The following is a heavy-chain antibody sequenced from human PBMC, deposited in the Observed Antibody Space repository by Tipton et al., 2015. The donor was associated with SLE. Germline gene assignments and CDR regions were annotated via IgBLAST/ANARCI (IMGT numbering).Heavy chain of an antibody. D-gene: IGHD4-17*01. J-gene: IGHJ4*02. Sequence: TLSLTCTVSGGSINSYYWSWVRQPPGKGLEWIGYIYYTGTTNYSPSLKSRVTISIDTSKNQFSLELTSVTSTDTAVYYCARSTVATWDFWGQGTLVTVSS. V-gene: IGHV4-59*01. CDR1: GGSINSYY. CDR3: ARSTVATWDF. CDR2: IYYTGTT.